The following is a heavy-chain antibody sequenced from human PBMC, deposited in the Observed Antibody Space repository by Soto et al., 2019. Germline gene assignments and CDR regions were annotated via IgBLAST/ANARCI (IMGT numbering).Heavy chain of an antibody. CDR3: VRPRERYSASDN. J-gene: IGHJ4*02. Sequence: QVQLVESGGTVVQPGRSLRLSCAASGFTFYTYTMHWVRQAPGKGLEGVSFILYDGSDKDYADSVRGRFTISRDNSKTTLFLQMNSLRPEDTSVYYCVRPRERYSASDNWGQGALVTVSS. CDR2: ILYDGSDK. CDR1: GFTFYTYT. V-gene: IGHV3-30-3*01. D-gene: IGHD1-1*01.